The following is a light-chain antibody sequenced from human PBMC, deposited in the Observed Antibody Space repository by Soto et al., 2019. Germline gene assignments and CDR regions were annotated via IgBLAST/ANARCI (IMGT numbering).Light chain of an antibody. CDR3: SSHSGRNLVV. V-gene: IGLV2-8*01. CDR1: SSDVGGYNF. CDR2: EVN. J-gene: IGLJ2*01. Sequence: QSALTQPPSASGSPGQSVTISCTGTSSDVGGYNFVSWYQQHPGKAPKLLISEVNNRPSGVPDRFSGSKSGNTASLTVSGLQAEDEADYYCSSHSGRNLVVFGGGTKLTVL.